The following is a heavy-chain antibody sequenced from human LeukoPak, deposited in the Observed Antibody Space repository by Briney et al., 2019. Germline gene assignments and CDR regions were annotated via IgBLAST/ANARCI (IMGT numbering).Heavy chain of an antibody. D-gene: IGHD3-3*01. CDR3: ARDGAAPYYDFWSGYHPYGMDV. CDR1: GYTFTGYY. V-gene: IGHV1-2*06. Sequence: APVKVSCKASGYTFTGYYMHWVRQAPGQGLEWMGRINPNSGGTNYAQKFQGRVTMTRDTSISTAYMELSSLRSEDTAVYYCARDGAAPYYDFWSGYHPYGMDVWGQGTTVTVSS. J-gene: IGHJ6*02. CDR2: INPNSGGT.